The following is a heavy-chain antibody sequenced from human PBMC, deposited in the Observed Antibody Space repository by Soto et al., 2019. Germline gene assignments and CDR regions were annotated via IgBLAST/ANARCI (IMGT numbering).Heavy chain of an antibody. J-gene: IGHJ3*01. D-gene: IGHD6-19*01. CDR2: TYYRSKWYN. CDR3: AGDPNSSGWINVFDV. Sequence: SQTLSLTCAISGDSVCGNRAAWNWIRQSPSRGLEWLGRTYYRSKWYNEYAVSVESRITINPDTSKNRFSLQLDSVTAEDTAVYYCAGDPNSSGWINVFDVWGHGTMVPVSS. V-gene: IGHV6-1*01. CDR1: GDSVCGNRAA.